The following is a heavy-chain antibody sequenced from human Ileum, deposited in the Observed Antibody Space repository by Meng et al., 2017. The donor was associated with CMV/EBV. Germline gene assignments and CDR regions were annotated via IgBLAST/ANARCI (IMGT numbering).Heavy chain of an antibody. Sequence: ASVKVSCKASGYTFTGYYMRWVRQAPGQGLEWMGWINPNSGGTNYAQKFQGRVTMTRDTSISTAYMELSSLESDDTAVYYCARDAHQLLLHNDHWGQGTLVTVSS. D-gene: IGHD2-2*01. CDR2: INPNSGGT. V-gene: IGHV1-2*02. CDR1: GYTFTGYY. CDR3: ARDAHQLLLHNDH. J-gene: IGHJ4*02.